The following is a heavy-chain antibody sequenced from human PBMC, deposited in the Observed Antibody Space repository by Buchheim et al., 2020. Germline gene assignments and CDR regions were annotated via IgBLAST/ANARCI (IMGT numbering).Heavy chain of an antibody. J-gene: IGHJ4*02. CDR1: GFTFSSYW. CDR2: VNTDGSWT. D-gene: IGHD3-9*01. Sequence: EVRLVESGGGLVQPGGSLRLSCAASGFTFSSYWMHWVRQPPGTGLEWVSRVNTDGSWTIYADSVKGRFTISRDNAKNTPYLQINSLRTDDTAVYYCVRSPPGASTGYHFDSWGQGTL. V-gene: IGHV3-74*01. CDR3: VRSPPGASTGYHFDS.